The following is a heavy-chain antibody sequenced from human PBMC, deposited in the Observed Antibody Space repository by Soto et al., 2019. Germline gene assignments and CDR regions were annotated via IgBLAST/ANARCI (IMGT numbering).Heavy chain of an antibody. CDR1: GGSISSGGYY. CDR2: IYYSGST. J-gene: IGHJ6*02. CDR3: ARVRGIAAAGYYYYYGMDV. V-gene: IGHV4-31*02. D-gene: IGHD6-13*01. Sequence: SETLSLTXTVSGGSISSGGYYWSWIRQHPGKGLEWIGYIYYSGSTYYNPSLKSRVTISVDTSKNQFSLKLSSVTAADTAVYYCARVRGIAAAGYYYYYGMDVWGQGTTVTVSS.